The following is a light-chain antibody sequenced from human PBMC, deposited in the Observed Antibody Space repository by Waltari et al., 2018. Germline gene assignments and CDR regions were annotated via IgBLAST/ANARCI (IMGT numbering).Light chain of an antibody. CDR2: WAS. Sequence: DIVMTQSPDSLAVSLGERATINCKSSQSLFYSSNSKNYLAWYQQKPGPSPKLLIYWASTRESCVPDRFSGSGSGTDFTLTISTLQAEDVAVYYCHQYYSLFTFGPGTKVDIK. CDR3: HQYYSLFT. CDR1: QSLFYSSNSKNY. J-gene: IGKJ3*01. V-gene: IGKV4-1*01.